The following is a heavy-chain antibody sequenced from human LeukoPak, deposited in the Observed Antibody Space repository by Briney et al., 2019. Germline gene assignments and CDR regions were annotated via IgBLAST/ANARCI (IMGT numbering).Heavy chain of an antibody. CDR1: GYTFTSYG. Sequence: SVKVSCKASGYTFTSYGISWVRQAPGQGLEWMGRIIPILGIANYAQKFQGRVTITADKSTSTAYMELSSLRSEDTAVYYCARAENYDFWSGYPTPVYYFDYWGQGTLVTVSS. J-gene: IGHJ4*02. CDR2: IIPILGIA. V-gene: IGHV1-69*04. CDR3: ARAENYDFWSGYPTPVYYFDY. D-gene: IGHD3-3*01.